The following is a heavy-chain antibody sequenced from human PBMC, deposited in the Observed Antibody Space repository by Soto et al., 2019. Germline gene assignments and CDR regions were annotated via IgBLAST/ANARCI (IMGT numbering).Heavy chain of an antibody. J-gene: IGHJ4*02. CDR3: AGTKWIQLWLGPIDY. Sequence: SETLSLTCTVSGGSISSSSYYWGWIRQPPGKGLEWIGSTYYSGSTYYNPSLKSRVTISVDTSKNQFSLKLSSVTAADTAVYYCAGTKWIQLWLGPIDYWGQGTLVTVSS. V-gene: IGHV4-39*01. D-gene: IGHD5-18*01. CDR1: GGSISSSSYY. CDR2: TYYSGST.